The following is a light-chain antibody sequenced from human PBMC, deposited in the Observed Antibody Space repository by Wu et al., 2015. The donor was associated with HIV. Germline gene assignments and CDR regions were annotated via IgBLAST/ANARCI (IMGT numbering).Light chain of an antibody. CDR2: GAS. V-gene: IGKV3-20*01. CDR1: QSVSSSS. Sequence: EIVLTQSPGTLCLSPGERATLSCRASQSVSSSSLAWYQQKPGQAPRLLISGASSRATGIPDRFSGSGSGTDFTLTISRLEPEDFAVYYCQQYGGSPWTFGQGTKVEI. J-gene: IGKJ1*01. CDR3: QQYGGSPWT.